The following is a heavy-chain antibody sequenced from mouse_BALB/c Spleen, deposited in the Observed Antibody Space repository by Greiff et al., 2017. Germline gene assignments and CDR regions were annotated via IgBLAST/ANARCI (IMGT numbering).Heavy chain of an antibody. Sequence: EVQLQQSGPELVKPGASVKIPCKASGYTFTDYNMDWVKQSHGKSLEWIGDINPNNGGTIYNQKFKGKATLTVDKSSSTAYLELRSLTSEDTAVYYCARLSYDDYDERYFDVWGAGTTVTVSS. CDR3: ARLSYDDYDERYFDV. V-gene: IGHV1-18*01. D-gene: IGHD2-4*01. CDR1: GYTFTDYN. CDR2: INPNNGGT. J-gene: IGHJ1*01.